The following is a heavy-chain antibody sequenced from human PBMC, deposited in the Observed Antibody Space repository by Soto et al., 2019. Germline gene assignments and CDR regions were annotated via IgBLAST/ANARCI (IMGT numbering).Heavy chain of an antibody. V-gene: IGHV4-4*07. CDR3: ARGGMVIIPTATAFDY. Sequence: AETLSLTCTVSGGSISPYYWSWIRQPAGKGLEWIGRIYASGSTNYNSSLKGRVTMSVTTSKNQFSLKLSSVTAADTAVYYCARGGMVIIPTATAFDYWGQGALVTVSS. D-gene: IGHD2-2*01. CDR2: IYASGST. J-gene: IGHJ4*02. CDR1: GGSISPYY.